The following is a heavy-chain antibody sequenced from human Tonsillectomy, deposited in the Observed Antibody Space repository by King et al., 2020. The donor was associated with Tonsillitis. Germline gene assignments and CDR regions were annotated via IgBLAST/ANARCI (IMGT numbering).Heavy chain of an antibody. V-gene: IGHV3-23*04. Sequence: VQLVESGGGLVQPGGSLRLSCSASGFTFSTYAMSWVRQAPGKGLEWVSAIVGDGGNKYFADSVKGRFTISRDNSKNTLYLQMNSLRVEDTAIYYCAKENARGSPRPFDYWGQGTLVTVSS. J-gene: IGHJ4*02. CDR3: AKENARGSPRPFDY. CDR1: GFTFSTYA. D-gene: IGHD2-2*01. CDR2: IVGDGGNK.